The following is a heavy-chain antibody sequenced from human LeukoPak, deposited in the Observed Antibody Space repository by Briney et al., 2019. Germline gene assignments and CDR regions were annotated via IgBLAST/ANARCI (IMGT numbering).Heavy chain of an antibody. Sequence: PSETLSLTCTVSGGSISSSSYYWGWIRQPPGKGLEWIGSIFYSGSAYYNPSLKSRVTISIDTSKNQFSLKLNSVTAADTAVYYCAKQSATSTMNDYWGKGTLVTVSS. D-gene: IGHD3-22*01. CDR2: IFYSGSA. CDR3: AKQSATSTMNDY. V-gene: IGHV4-39*01. J-gene: IGHJ4*01. CDR1: GGSISSSSYY.